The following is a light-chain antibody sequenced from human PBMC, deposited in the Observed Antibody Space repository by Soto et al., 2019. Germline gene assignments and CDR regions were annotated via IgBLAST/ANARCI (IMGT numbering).Light chain of an antibody. CDR1: NIGSKS. Sequence: SYELTQPPSVSVSPGQTARITCGGNNIGSKSVHWYQQKPGQAPVLVVYDDRDRPSGIPERFSGSNSGNTATLTISRVEAGDEADYYCQVWDSSSDNWVFGGGTQVTVL. V-gene: IGLV3-21*02. J-gene: IGLJ3*02. CDR3: QVWDSSSDNWV. CDR2: DDR.